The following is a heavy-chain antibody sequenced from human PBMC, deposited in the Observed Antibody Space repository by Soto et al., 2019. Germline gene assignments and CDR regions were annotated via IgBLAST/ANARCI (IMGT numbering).Heavy chain of an antibody. CDR2: ISSSSSTI. CDR3: ARDLLITMVRRAILPSYYYYYGMDF. V-gene: IGHV3-48*02. Sequence: PGGCMRLSCAASGFTFSSYSMNWVRQDPGKGLEWVSYISSSSSTIYYADSVKGRFTISRDNAKNSLYLQMNSLRDEDTAVYYCARDLLITMVRRAILPSYYYYYGMDFWGQGTTVTVSS. D-gene: IGHD3-10*01. J-gene: IGHJ6*02. CDR1: GFTFSSYS.